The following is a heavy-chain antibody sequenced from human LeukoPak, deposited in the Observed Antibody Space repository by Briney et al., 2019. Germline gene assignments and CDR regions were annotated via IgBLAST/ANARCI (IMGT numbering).Heavy chain of an antibody. Sequence: PAGSLRLSCAASGFTFSSYEMNWVRQAPGKGLEWVSYISSSGSTIYYADSVKGRFTISRDNAKNSLYLQMNSLRAEDTAVYYCAKLGVELAEYYYYYMDVWGKGTTVTISS. CDR3: AKLGVELAEYYYYYMDV. CDR1: GFTFSSYE. V-gene: IGHV3-48*03. D-gene: IGHD1-7*01. J-gene: IGHJ6*03. CDR2: ISSSGSTI.